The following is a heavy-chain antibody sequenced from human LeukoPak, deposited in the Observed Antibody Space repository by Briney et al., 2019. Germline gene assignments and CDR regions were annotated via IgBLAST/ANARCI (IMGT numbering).Heavy chain of an antibody. CDR1: GASISRSSYY. CDR3: ARTFLGEVTQFDP. CDR2: IYHSGST. D-gene: IGHD3-3*01. J-gene: IGHJ5*02. Sequence: PSETLSLTCSVSGASISRSSYYWGWIRQPPGKGLEWIGSIYHSGSTYYNPSLKSRVTISVDTSKNQFSLKLSSVTAADTAVYYCARTFLGEVTQFDPWGQGTLVTVSS. V-gene: IGHV4-39*07.